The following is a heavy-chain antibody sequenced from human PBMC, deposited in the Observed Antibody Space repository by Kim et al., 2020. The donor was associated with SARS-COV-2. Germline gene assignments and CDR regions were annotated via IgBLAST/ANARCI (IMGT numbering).Heavy chain of an antibody. CDR1: GDSIKSTSFF. Sequence: SETLSLTCTVSGDSIKSTSFFWGWIRQPPGKGLEWIGSIHYSGSTYYNPSLKSPVTMSVDTSKNQFSLKLRSVTAADTAVYYCARERVNYDISGYYFEYWGQGTLVNVSS. J-gene: IGHJ4*02. V-gene: IGHV4-39*02. CDR3: ARERVNYDISGYYFEY. CDR2: IHYSGST. D-gene: IGHD3-9*01.